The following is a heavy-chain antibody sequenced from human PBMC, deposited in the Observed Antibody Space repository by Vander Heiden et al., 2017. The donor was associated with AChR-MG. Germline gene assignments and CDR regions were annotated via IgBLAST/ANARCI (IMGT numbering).Heavy chain of an antibody. D-gene: IGHD4-4*01. Sequence: QVQLVQSGAEVKKPGSPVKVSCKASGGTFSSYAISWVRQAHGQGLEWMGGIIPIFGTANYAQKFQGRVTITADKSTSTAYMELSSLRSEDTAVYYCARGRTDYSNYLNYYYYMDVWGKGTTVTVSS. V-gene: IGHV1-69*06. J-gene: IGHJ6*03. CDR3: ARGRTDYSNYLNYYYYMDV. CDR1: GGTFSSYA. CDR2: IIPIFGTA.